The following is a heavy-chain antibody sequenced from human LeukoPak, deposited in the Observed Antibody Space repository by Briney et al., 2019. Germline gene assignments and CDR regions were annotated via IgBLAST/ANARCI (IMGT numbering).Heavy chain of an antibody. J-gene: IGHJ5*02. V-gene: IGHV4-34*01. CDR1: GGSFSGYY. Sequence: PSETLSLTCAVYGGSFSGYYWSWIRQPPGKGLEWIGEINHSGSTNYNPSLKSRVTISVDTSKNQFSLKLSSVTAADTAVYYCARGRPGERNWFDPWGQGTLVTVSS. CDR3: ARGRPGERNWFDP. CDR2: INHSGST.